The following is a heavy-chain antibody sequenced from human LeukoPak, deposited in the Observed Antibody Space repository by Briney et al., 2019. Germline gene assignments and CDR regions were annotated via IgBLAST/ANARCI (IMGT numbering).Heavy chain of an antibody. J-gene: IGHJ5*02. D-gene: IGHD6-6*01. CDR2: IIPIFGTA. CDR3: ARGDVWYRSSSGWFDP. V-gene: IGHV1-69*13. CDR1: GYTFTSYD. Sequence: ASVKVSCKASGYTFTSYDINWVRQAPGQGLEWMGGIIPIFGTANYAQKFQGRVTITADESTSTAYMELSSLRSEDTAVYYCARGDVWYRSSSGWFDPWGQGTLVTVSS.